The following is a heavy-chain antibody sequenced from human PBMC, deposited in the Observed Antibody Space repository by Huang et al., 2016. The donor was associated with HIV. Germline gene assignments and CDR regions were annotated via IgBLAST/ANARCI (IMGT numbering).Heavy chain of an antibody. V-gene: IGHV4-39*01. CDR2: IQYSGRT. Sequence: QLQLQESGPGLVKPSETLSLTCTVSGGSISSSSYYWGWIRQPPGKGLEWIGSIQYSGRTYYNPSLKSRVTISVDTSKNQFSLKLSSVTAADTAVYYCARHSDDFWSGYSYFDYWGQGTLVPVSS. D-gene: IGHD3-3*01. J-gene: IGHJ4*02. CDR3: ARHSDDFWSGYSYFDY. CDR1: GGSISSSSYY.